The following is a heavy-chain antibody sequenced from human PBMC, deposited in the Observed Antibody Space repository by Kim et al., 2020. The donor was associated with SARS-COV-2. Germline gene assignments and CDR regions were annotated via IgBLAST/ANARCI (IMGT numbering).Heavy chain of an antibody. CDR3: ARDPRRGWFDP. D-gene: IGHD3-16*01. J-gene: IGHJ5*02. V-gene: IGHV3-30-3*01. CDR1: GFTFSSYA. CDR2: ISYDGSNK. Sequence: GGSLRLSCAASGFTFSSYAMHWVRQAPGKGLEWVSVISYDGSNKYYADSVKGRFTISRDNSKNTLYLQMNSLRAEDTAVYYCARDPRRGWFDPWGQGTLVTVSS.